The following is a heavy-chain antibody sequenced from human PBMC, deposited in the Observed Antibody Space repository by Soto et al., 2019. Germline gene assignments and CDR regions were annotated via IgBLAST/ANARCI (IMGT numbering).Heavy chain of an antibody. CDR1: GDSIASSYW. D-gene: IGHD3-22*01. CDR2: IYHSGTT. J-gene: IGHJ5*02. CDR3: ARVGPWVPYYYDSSPYTFENWFDP. Sequence: SETLSLTCVVSGDSIASSYWWSWVRQPPGKGLEWIGEIYHSGTTNYNPSLKSRVTILQDKSNNQFSLRLDSVTAADTAVYYCARVGPWVPYYYDSSPYTFENWFDPWGQGTLVTVSS. V-gene: IGHV4-4*02.